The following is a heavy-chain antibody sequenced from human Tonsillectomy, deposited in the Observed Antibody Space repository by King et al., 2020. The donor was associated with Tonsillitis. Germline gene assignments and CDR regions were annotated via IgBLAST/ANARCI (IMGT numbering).Heavy chain of an antibody. J-gene: IGHJ4*02. D-gene: IGHD3-10*01. CDR2: IYYSGST. V-gene: IGHV4-59*08. CDR1: GGSISSYY. Sequence: QLQESGPGLVKPSETLSLTCTVSGGSISSYYWSWIRQPPGKGLEWIGYIYYSGSTNYNPSLKSRVTISVDTSKNQFSLKLSSVTAADTAVYYCARLRATMVRGVFDYWGQGTLVTVSS. CDR3: ARLRATMVRGVFDY.